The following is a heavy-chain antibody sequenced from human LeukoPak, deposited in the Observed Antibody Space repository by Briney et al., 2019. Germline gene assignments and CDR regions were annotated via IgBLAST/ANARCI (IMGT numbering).Heavy chain of an antibody. CDR3: ARSPGYYDFWSGYSHALYYYYYGMDV. CDR1: GGSISSYY. Sequence: PSETLSLTCTVSGGSISSYYWSWIRQPPGKGLEWIGYIYYSGSTNYNPSLKSRVTISVDTSKSQFSLKLSSVTAADTAVYYCARSPGYYDFWSGYSHALYYYYYGMDVWGQGTTVTVSS. V-gene: IGHV4-59*01. D-gene: IGHD3-3*01. J-gene: IGHJ6*02. CDR2: IYYSGST.